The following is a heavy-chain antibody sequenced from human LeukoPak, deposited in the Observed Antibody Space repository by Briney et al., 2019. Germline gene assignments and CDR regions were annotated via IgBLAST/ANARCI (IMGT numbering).Heavy chain of an antibody. D-gene: IGHD3-3*01. Sequence: GESLKISCKGSGYTFSTYWIAWVRQMPGKGLEWMGIIFTRDSDTKYNPSFQGQVTISADKSIGTAYLQWSSLKASDTAMYYCARTTIFANNYYYYYMDVWGKGTTVTVSS. J-gene: IGHJ6*03. CDR3: ARTTIFANNYYYYYMDV. CDR2: IFTRDSDT. CDR1: GYTFSTYW. V-gene: IGHV5-51*01.